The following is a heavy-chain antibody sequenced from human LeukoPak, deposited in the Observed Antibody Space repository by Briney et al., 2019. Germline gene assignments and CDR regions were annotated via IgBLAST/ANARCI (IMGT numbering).Heavy chain of an antibody. CDR2: IYYSGST. CDR3: ARLHYSSPDS. J-gene: IGHJ4*02. V-gene: IGHV4-39*01. D-gene: IGHD6-13*01. Sequence: PSETLSLTCTVSGGSISSTSFHWGGIRQPPGKGLEWIRSIYYSGSTYYNPSLKSRVTISVDTSKNQFSLKLTSVTAADTAVYYCARLHYSSPDSWGQGALVTVSS. CDR1: GGSISSTSFH.